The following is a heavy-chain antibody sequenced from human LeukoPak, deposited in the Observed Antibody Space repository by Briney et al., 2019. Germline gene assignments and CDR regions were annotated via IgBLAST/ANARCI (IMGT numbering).Heavy chain of an antibody. D-gene: IGHD6-19*01. V-gene: IGHV3-9*01. CDR2: ISWNSGSI. Sequence: GGSLRLSCAASGFTFDDYAMHWVRQAPGKGLEWVSGISWNSGSIGYADSVKGRFTISRDNAKNSLYLQTNSLRAEDTALYYCAKDRVKYSSGWWYFDYRGQGTLVTVSS. CDR1: GFTFDDYA. CDR3: AKDRVKYSSGWWYFDY. J-gene: IGHJ4*02.